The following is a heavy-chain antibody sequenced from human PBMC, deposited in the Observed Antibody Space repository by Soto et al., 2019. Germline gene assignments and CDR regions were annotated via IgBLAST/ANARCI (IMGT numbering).Heavy chain of an antibody. J-gene: IGHJ4*02. CDR1: GGSIRSNIYY. Sequence: SETLSLTCSVSGGSIRSNIYYLGWFRQPPWKRLERIATVHYSGSTYYTPSLKNRVTISADTSNNQFSLRLNSLTAADTAVYYCARQHYYDSSGYYTWNWGQGTLVTVSS. CDR3: ARQHYYDSSGYYTWN. D-gene: IGHD3-22*01. V-gene: IGHV4-39*01. CDR2: VHYSGST.